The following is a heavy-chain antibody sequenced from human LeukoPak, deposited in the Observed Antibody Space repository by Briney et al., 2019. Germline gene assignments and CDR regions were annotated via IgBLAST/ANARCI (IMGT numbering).Heavy chain of an antibody. J-gene: IGHJ4*02. CDR2: MNPNSGNT. V-gene: IGHV1-8*02. D-gene: IGHD3-22*01. Sequence: ASVKVSCKASGYTFTGYYMHWVRQAPGQGLEWMGWMNPNSGNTGYAQKFQGRVTMTRNTSISTAYMELSSLRSEDTAVYYCARNGYYYDYWGQGTLVTVSS. CDR3: ARNGYYYDY. CDR1: GYTFTGYY.